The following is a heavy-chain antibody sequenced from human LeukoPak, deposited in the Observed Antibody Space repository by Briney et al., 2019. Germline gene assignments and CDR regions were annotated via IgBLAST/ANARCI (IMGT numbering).Heavy chain of an antibody. Sequence: PSETLSLTCAVSGYSISIGYYWGWIRQPPGKGLEWIGSIYHSGSTYYNLSLKSRVTISVDTSKNQFSLKLSSVTAADTAVYYCARLGGSYINAFDIWGQGTMVTVSS. CDR2: IYHSGST. D-gene: IGHD1-26*01. V-gene: IGHV4-38-2*01. CDR1: GYSISIGYY. J-gene: IGHJ3*02. CDR3: ARLGGSYINAFDI.